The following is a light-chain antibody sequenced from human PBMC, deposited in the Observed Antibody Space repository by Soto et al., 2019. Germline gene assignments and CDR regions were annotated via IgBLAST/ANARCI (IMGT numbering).Light chain of an antibody. V-gene: IGLV2-8*01. CDR1: SCHVGAYNY. CDR3: SSFASSNTWV. Sequence: QSALTQPPAASGSPGQSVTISCTGTSCHVGAYNYVSWYQQHAGKAPKLVIYEVTKRPSGVPDRFSGSKSANTASLTVSGLQAEDEADYYCSSFASSNTWVFGGGTKLTVL. CDR2: EVT. J-gene: IGLJ3*02.